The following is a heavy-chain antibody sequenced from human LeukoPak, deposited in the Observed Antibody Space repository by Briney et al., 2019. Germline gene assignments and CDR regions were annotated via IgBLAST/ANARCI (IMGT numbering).Heavy chain of an antibody. V-gene: IGHV4-4*07. J-gene: IGHJ2*01. D-gene: IGHD3-16*01. CDR2: IRSSGDI. CDR3: ARDWGVYAHDWYFDL. Sequence: PSETLSLTCTVSGGSTSNYYFNWIRQPAGKGLEWIGRIRSSGDIHYNPSLKSRLTMSLDTSKSQLSLNLNSVTAADTAVYYCARDWGVYAHDWYFDLWGRGTLVTVSS. CDR1: GGSTSNYY.